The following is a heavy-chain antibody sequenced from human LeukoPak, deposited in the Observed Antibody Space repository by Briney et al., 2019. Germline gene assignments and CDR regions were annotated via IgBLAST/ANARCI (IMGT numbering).Heavy chain of an antibody. J-gene: IGHJ6*02. Sequence: GRSLRLSCAASGFTFSSYAMHWVRQAPGKGLEWVAVISYDGSNKYYADSVKGRFTISRDNSKNTLYLQMNSLRAEDTAVYYCAREKLRPAGGIYYYYGMDVWGQGTTVTVSS. CDR2: ISYDGSNK. V-gene: IGHV3-30-3*01. CDR3: AREKLRPAGGIYYYYGMDV. CDR1: GFTFSSYA. D-gene: IGHD2-15*01.